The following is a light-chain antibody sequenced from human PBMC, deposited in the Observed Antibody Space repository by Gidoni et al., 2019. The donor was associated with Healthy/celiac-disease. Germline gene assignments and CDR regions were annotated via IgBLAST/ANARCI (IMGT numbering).Light chain of an antibody. Sequence: EIVLTPSPGPLSLSPGERATLSCRASQSVSSSYLAWYQQKPGQAPRLLIYGASSRATGIPDRFSGSGSGTDFTLTISRLEPEDFAVYYCQQYGSSLLTFGGGTKVEIK. V-gene: IGKV3-20*01. J-gene: IGKJ4*01. CDR2: GAS. CDR1: QSVSSSY. CDR3: QQYGSSLLT.